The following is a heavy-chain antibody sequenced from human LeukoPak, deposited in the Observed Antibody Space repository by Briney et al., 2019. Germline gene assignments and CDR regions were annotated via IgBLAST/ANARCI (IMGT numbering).Heavy chain of an antibody. CDR2: IKQDGSEK. Sequence: GGSLRLSXAASGFTFSSYWMSWVRQAPGKGLEWVANIKQDGSEKYYVDSVKGRFTISRDNAKNSLYLQMNSLRAEDTAVYYCAREPFHYYGSGSYYNSNTGDYWGQGTLVTVSS. D-gene: IGHD3-10*01. CDR1: GFTFSSYW. V-gene: IGHV3-7*01. CDR3: AREPFHYYGSGSYYNSNTGDY. J-gene: IGHJ4*02.